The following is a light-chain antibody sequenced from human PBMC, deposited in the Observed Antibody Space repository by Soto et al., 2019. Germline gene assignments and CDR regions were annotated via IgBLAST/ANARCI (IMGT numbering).Light chain of an antibody. V-gene: IGKV1-16*01. CDR3: QQYYRYPWT. Sequence: DIPMTQSPSSLSASVGDRITIACRASQGVNNHLAWFQQKPGKAPKSLISSVTSLQSGVPSRFSGSGSGTDFTLTISSLQPEDFATYYCQQYYRYPWTFGRGTRLEIK. CDR2: SVT. J-gene: IGKJ1*01. CDR1: QGVNNH.